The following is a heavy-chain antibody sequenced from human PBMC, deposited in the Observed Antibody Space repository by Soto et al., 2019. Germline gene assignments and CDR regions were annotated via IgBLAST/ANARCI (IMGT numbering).Heavy chain of an antibody. D-gene: IGHD2-8*01. J-gene: IGHJ5*02. CDR2: IYYSGST. CDR1: GGSISSYY. Sequence: AETLSLTCTVSGGSISSYYWSWIRQPPGKGLEWIGYIYYSGSTNYNPSLKSRVTISVDTSKNQFSLKLSSVTAADTAVYYCARDLGCTNGVCYRGWFDPWGQGTLVTVSS. CDR3: ARDLGCTNGVCYRGWFDP. V-gene: IGHV4-59*01.